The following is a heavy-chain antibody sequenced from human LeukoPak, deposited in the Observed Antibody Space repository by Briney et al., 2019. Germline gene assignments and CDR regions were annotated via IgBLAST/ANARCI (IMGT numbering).Heavy chain of an antibody. CDR3: ARAAYYYYYMGV. V-gene: IGHV3-20*04. CDR2: INWNGGST. Sequence: GGSLRLSCAASGFTFDDYGMSWVRQAPGKGLEWVSGINWNGGSTGYGDSVKGRFTISRDNSKNTLYLQMNSLRAEDTAVYYCARAAYYYYYMGVWGKGTTVTVSS. CDR1: GFTFDDYG. J-gene: IGHJ6*03.